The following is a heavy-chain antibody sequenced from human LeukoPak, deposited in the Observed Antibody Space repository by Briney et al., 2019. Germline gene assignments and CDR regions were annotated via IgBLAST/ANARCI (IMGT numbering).Heavy chain of an antibody. J-gene: IGHJ5*02. CDR1: GGSFSGYY. CDR2: INHSGST. Sequence: SETLSLTCAVYGGSFSGYYWSWIRQPPGKGLEWIGEINHSGSTNYNPSLKSRVTISVDTSKNQFSLKLSSVTAADTAVYYCARGPPYCSGGSCYVGWFDPWGQGTLVTVSS. V-gene: IGHV4-34*01. D-gene: IGHD2-15*01. CDR3: ARGPPYCSGGSCYVGWFDP.